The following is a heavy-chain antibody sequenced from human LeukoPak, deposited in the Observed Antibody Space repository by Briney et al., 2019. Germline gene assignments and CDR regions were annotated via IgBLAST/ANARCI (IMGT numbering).Heavy chain of an antibody. Sequence: GGSLRLSCAASGYTFGNSWVHWVRHARGKGLVWVSLISADGSTTTYTDSVKGRFTISRDNASNTVSLQMNSLTIEDTAVYYCVVVVEPPHSDAFDVLGQGTIITVSS. CDR1: GYTFGNSW. D-gene: IGHD1-14*01. CDR2: ISADGSTT. V-gene: IGHV3-74*01. J-gene: IGHJ3*01. CDR3: VVVVEPPHSDAFDV.